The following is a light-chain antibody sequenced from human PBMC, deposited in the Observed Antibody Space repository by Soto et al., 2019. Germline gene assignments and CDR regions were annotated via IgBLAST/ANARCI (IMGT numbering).Light chain of an antibody. V-gene: IGLV2-14*03. CDR2: DVS. J-gene: IGLJ1*01. Sequence: QSALTQPASVSGSPGQSITISCTGTISDVGAYNYVSWYQHHPGKAPKLMIYDVSNRPSGVSNRFSGSKSGNTASLTISGLQAEDEADYYCSSYTSSSIDVFGTGTKVTVL. CDR3: SSYTSSSIDV. CDR1: ISDVGAYNY.